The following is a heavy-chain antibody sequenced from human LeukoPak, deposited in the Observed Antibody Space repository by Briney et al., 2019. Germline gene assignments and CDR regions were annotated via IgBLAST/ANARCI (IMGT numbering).Heavy chain of an antibody. CDR3: ARVQKDYYDSGGYHSAAAFDI. Sequence: SETLSLTCTVSGGSIKNYYWSWIRQSPGKGLEWTGYIYYRGSSNYNPSLKSRITMSVDTSKNQFSLKLNSVTAADTAVYYCARVQKDYYDSGGYHSAAAFDIWGQGTMVTVSS. CDR1: GGSIKNYY. V-gene: IGHV4-59*01. CDR2: IYYRGSS. D-gene: IGHD3-22*01. J-gene: IGHJ3*02.